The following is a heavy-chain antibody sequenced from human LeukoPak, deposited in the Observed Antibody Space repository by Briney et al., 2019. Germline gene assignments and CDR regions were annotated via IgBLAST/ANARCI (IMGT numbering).Heavy chain of an antibody. CDR3: ARAAYYYDSSGGGYYFDY. Sequence: SETLSLTCTVSGGSISSYYWDWIRQPPGKGLEWIGYIYNSGSTNYNPSLKSRVTISVDTSKNQFSLKLSSVTAADTAVYYCARAAYYYDSSGGGYYFDYWGQGTLVTVSS. CDR2: IYNSGST. CDR1: GGSISSYY. J-gene: IGHJ4*02. V-gene: IGHV4-59*01. D-gene: IGHD3-22*01.